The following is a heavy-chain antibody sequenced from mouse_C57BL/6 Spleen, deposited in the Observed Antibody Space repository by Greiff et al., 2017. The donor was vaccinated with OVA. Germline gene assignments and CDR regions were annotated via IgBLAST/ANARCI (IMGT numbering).Heavy chain of an antibody. J-gene: IGHJ2*01. CDR2: IDPSDSYT. CDR3: ARRGGLLRGYYFCY. D-gene: IGHD1-1*01. V-gene: IGHV1-50*01. Sequence: QVQLKESGAELVKPGASVKLSCKASGYTFTSYWMQWVKQRPGQGLEWIGEIDPSDSYTNYNQKFKGKATLTVDKSSSTAYMQLSSLTSEDSAVYYCARRGGLLRGYYFCYRGQGTTLPVSS. CDR1: GYTFTSYW.